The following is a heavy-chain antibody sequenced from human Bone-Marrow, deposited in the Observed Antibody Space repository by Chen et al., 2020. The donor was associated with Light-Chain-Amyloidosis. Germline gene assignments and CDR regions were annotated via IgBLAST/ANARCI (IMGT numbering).Heavy chain of an antibody. CDR3: ARRPMGYYYGMDV. CDR1: GGSFSGYY. V-gene: IGHV4-34*01. Sequence: QVQLQQWGEGLLKPSETLSLTCAVYGGSFSGYYWSWIRQPPGKGLEWIGEINHSGSTNYNPSLKSRVTISVDTSKNQFSLKLSSVTAADTAVYYCARRPMGYYYGMDVWGQGTTVTVSS. CDR2: INHSGST. D-gene: IGHD3-16*01. J-gene: IGHJ6*02.